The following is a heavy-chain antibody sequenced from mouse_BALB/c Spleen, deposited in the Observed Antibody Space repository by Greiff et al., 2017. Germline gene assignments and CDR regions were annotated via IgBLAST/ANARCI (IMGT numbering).Heavy chain of an antibody. D-gene: IGHD2-14*01. CDR3: ARYYRYDRGYAMDY. CDR1: GFTFSSFG. Sequence: EVQLVESGGGLVQPGGSRKLSCAASGFTFSSFGMHWVRQAPEKGLEWVAYISSGSSTIYYADTVKGRFTISRDNPKNTLFLQMTSRRSEDTAMYYCARYYRYDRGYAMDYWGQGTSVTVSS. CDR2: ISSGSSTI. V-gene: IGHV5-17*02. J-gene: IGHJ4*01.